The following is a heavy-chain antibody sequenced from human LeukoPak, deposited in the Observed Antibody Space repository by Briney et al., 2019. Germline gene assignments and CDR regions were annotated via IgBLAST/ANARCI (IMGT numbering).Heavy chain of an antibody. D-gene: IGHD3-10*01. V-gene: IGHV1-2*02. Sequence: ASVKVSCKASGYTFTGYYMHWVRQAPGQGREWMGWINPNSGGTNYAQKFQGRVTMTRDTSISTAYMELSRLRSDDTAVYYCARDGYSFGEYDYWGQGTLDTVSS. J-gene: IGHJ4*02. CDR1: GYTFTGYY. CDR3: ARDGYSFGEYDY. CDR2: INPNSGGT.